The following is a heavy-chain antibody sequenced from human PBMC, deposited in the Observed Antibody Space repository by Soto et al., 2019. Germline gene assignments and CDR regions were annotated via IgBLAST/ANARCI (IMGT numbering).Heavy chain of an antibody. CDR3: VSSCSTGGNSVGWFDP. Sequence: SVKVSCKASGGSISIYTISWVRQAPGQGLEWMGRIIPILGIANYAQKFQGRVTITADKSTSTAYMELSSLRSEDTAVYYCVSSCSTGGNSVGWFDPWGQGTLVTVSS. CDR2: IIPILGIA. CDR1: GGSISIYT. J-gene: IGHJ5*02. D-gene: IGHD2-21*02. V-gene: IGHV1-69*02.